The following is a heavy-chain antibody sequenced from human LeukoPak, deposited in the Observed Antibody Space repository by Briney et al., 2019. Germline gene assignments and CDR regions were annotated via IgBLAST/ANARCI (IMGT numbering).Heavy chain of an antibody. J-gene: IGHJ4*02. Sequence: GASVKVSCTASGYTFTSYYMHWVRQAPGQGLEWMGIINPSGGSTSYAQTFQGRVTMTRDMSTSTVYMELSSLRSEDTAVYYCARVSSWYSIRGYFDYWGQGTLVTVSS. CDR2: INPSGGST. V-gene: IGHV1-46*01. CDR3: ARVSSWYSIRGYFDY. CDR1: GYTFTSYY. D-gene: IGHD6-13*01.